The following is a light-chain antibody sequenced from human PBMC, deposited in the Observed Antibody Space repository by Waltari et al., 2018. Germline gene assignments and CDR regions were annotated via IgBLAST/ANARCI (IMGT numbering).Light chain of an antibody. CDR1: QSISRY. CDR3: QKYESLPAT. J-gene: IGKJ1*01. CDR2: EAS. V-gene: IGKV3-20*01. Sequence: EIMLTQSPGTLSLSPGERATLSCRASQSISRYLAWYQQKPGQAPRLLIYEASRRVTGTPDRFSGSGSGTDFSLTISRLEPEDFAVYYCQKYESLPATFGQGTKVEIK.